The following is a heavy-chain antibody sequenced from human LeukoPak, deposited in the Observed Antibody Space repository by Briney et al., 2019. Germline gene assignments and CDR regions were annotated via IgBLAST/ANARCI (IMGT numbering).Heavy chain of an antibody. V-gene: IGHV1-46*03. J-gene: IGHJ4*02. D-gene: IGHD2-2*01. Sequence: ASVKVSCKASGYTFTSYHMHWVRQAPGQGLEWMGIINPSGGSTSYAQKFQGRVTMTRDTSTSTVYMELSSLRSEDTAVYYCARSPPDQLLFSYWGQGTLVTVSS. CDR3: ARSPPDQLLFSY. CDR2: INPSGGST. CDR1: GYTFTSYH.